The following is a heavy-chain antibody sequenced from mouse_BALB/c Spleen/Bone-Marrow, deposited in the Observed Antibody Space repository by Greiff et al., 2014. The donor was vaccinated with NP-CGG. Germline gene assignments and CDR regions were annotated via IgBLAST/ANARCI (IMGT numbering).Heavy chain of an antibody. J-gene: IGHJ2*01. CDR2: INPSTGYT. V-gene: IGHV1-7*01. D-gene: IGHD1-1*01. Sequence: VQLQQSGAELAKPGASVKMSCKASGYTFTNYWMHWVKQRPGQGLEWIGYINPSTGYTEYNQKFKDKATLTADKSCSTAYMQLSSLTSEDSAVYYCARIYYYGRDYWGQGTTLTVSS. CDR3: ARIYYYGRDY. CDR1: GYTFTNYW.